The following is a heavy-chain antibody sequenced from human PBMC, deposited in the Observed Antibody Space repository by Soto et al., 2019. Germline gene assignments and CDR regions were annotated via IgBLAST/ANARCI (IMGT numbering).Heavy chain of an antibody. CDR3: GGTISDMYNWNRNWYFDL. CDR1: GGSISSSSYY. CDR2: IYYSGST. J-gene: IGHJ2*01. Sequence: QLQLQESGPGLVKPSETLSLTCTVSGGSISSSSYYWGWIRQPPGKGLEWIGSIYYSGSTYYNPSLKSRVTISVDTSKNQFSLKLSSVTAADTAVYYCGGTISDMYNWNRNWYFDLWGRGTLVTVSS. D-gene: IGHD1-20*01. V-gene: IGHV4-39*01.